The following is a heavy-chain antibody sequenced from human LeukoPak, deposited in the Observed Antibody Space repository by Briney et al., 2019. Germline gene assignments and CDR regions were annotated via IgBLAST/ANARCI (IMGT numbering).Heavy chain of an antibody. J-gene: IGHJ4*02. CDR2: IKKDGSEK. V-gene: IGHV3-7*01. D-gene: IGHD5-18*01. CDR1: GFTFSSYG. Sequence: GGSLRLSCAASGFTFSSYGMNWVRQAPGKGLEWVANIKKDGSEKYYVDAVKGRFAISRDNAKTSLYLQMNSLRAEETAVYYCARDLSGIAGYTYGRGIDYWGQGTLVTVSS. CDR3: ARDLSGIAGYTYGRGIDY.